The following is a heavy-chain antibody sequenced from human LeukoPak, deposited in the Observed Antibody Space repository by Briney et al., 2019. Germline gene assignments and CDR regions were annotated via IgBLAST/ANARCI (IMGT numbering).Heavy chain of an antibody. CDR1: GFTFSSYA. Sequence: GGSLRLSCAASGFTFSSYAMSWVRQAPGKGLECVSVIYSGGSTYYADSVKGRFTVSRDNSKNTLYPQMNSLRAEDTAMYYCARGLGYCTSTTCLLPFDYWGQGTLVTVSS. V-gene: IGHV3-53*01. J-gene: IGHJ4*02. CDR3: ARGLGYCTSTTCLLPFDY. D-gene: IGHD2-2*01. CDR2: IYSGGST.